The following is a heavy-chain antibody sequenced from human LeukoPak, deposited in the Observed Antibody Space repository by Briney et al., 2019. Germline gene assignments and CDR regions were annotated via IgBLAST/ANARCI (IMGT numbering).Heavy chain of an antibody. CDR1: GFTFSSYW. Sequence: GGSLRLSCAASGFTFSSYWMSWVCQAPGKGLEWVANIKQDGSEKYYVDSVKGRFTISRDNAKNSLYLQMNSLRAEDTAVYYCARECRITIFGVVIIPYYYYYYMDVWGKGTTVTVSS. J-gene: IGHJ6*03. CDR2: IKQDGSEK. CDR3: ARECRITIFGVVIIPYYYYYYMDV. V-gene: IGHV3-7*01. D-gene: IGHD3-3*01.